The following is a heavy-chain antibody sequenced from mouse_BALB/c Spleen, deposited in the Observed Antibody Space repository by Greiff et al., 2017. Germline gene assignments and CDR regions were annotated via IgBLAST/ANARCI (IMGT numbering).Heavy chain of an antibody. V-gene: IGHV1S81*02. CDR1: GYTFTSYY. Sequence: VQLQQSGAELVKPGASVKLSCKASGYTFTSYYMYWVKQRPGQGLEWIGEINPSNGGTNFNEKFKSKATLTVDKSSSTAYMQLSSLTSEDSAVYYCTRSGVYGYFDYWGQGTTLTVSS. CDR2: INPSNGGT. D-gene: IGHD1-1*02. J-gene: IGHJ2*01. CDR3: TRSGVYGYFDY.